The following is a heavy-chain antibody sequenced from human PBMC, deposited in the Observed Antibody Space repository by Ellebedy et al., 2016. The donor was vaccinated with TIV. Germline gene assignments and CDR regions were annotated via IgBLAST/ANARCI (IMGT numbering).Heavy chain of an antibody. J-gene: IGHJ4*02. V-gene: IGHV3-23*01. CDR2: IGGRSEYT. CDR3: AKELVSRSSLTFDY. Sequence: GESLKISCAASGFTFGSNAMAWVRQAPGKGLEWVSAIGGRSEYTFYADSVRGRFVTSRDSFKNTLYLHMNILRPEGTAVYYCAKELVSRSSLTFDYWGQGSLVTVSS. D-gene: IGHD2-2*01. CDR1: GFTFGSNA.